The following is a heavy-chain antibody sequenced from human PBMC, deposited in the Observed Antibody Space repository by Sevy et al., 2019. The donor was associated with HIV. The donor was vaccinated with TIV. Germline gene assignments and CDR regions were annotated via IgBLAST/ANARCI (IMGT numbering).Heavy chain of an antibody. Sequence: ASVKLSCKASGGTFSSYAISWVRQAPGQGLEWMGGIIPIFGTANYAQKFQGRVTITADESTSTAYMELSSLRSEDTAVYYCARAGDYSKHYYYYYMDVWDKGTTVTVSS. CDR2: IIPIFGTA. CDR3: ARAGDYSKHYYYYYMDV. D-gene: IGHD4-4*01. J-gene: IGHJ6*03. CDR1: GGTFSSYA. V-gene: IGHV1-69*13.